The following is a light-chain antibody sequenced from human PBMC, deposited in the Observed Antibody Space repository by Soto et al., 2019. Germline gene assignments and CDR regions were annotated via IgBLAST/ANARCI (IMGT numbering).Light chain of an antibody. J-gene: IGLJ1*01. Sequence: QSVLAQPPSVSGAPGQRVTISCTGSSSSIGAGYHVHWYQQLPGAAPKLLISVNNNRPSGVPDRFSGSRSGTSASLAIAGLQAEDEADYYCQSYDDSLSTYVFGTGTKVTVL. CDR1: SSSIGAGYH. CDR3: QSYDDSLSTYV. V-gene: IGLV1-40*01. CDR2: VNN.